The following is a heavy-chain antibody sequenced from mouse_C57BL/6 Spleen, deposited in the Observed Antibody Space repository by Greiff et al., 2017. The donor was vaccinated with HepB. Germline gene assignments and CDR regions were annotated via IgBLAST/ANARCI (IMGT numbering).Heavy chain of an antibody. CDR1: GFTFSSYG. CDR3: ARRGLPHDFDY. CDR2: ISSGGSYT. D-gene: IGHD2-2*01. V-gene: IGHV5-6*02. Sequence: EVKLMESGGDLVKPGGSLKLSCAASGFTFSSYGMSWVRQTPDKRLEWVGTISSGGSYTYYPDSVKGRFTISRDNAKNTLHMQMSSLKSEDTAMYYCARRGLPHDFDYWGQGTTLTVSS. J-gene: IGHJ2*01.